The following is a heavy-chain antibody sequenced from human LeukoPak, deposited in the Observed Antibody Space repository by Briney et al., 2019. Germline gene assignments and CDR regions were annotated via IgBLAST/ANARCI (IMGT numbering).Heavy chain of an antibody. CDR2: INDNGDNT. J-gene: IGHJ3*02. CDR3: ARVGRRTYDM. CDR1: GFTFRRFG. Sequence: GGSLRLSCAASGFTFRRFGMHWVRQAPGKGLEYVSAINDNGDNTFYANSVKGRFTISRDNSKNTLYLQMGSLTAEDTALFYCARVGRRTYDMWGQGTMVTVSS. D-gene: IGHD1-1*01. V-gene: IGHV3-64*01.